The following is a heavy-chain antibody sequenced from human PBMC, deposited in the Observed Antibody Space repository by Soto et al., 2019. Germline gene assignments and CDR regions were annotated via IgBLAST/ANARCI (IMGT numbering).Heavy chain of an antibody. J-gene: IGHJ5*02. CDR2: IRGTAT. CDR3: AKCAVLITTSGGWGNWFDP. Sequence: EVQLLESGGTLVQPGESLRLSCEVSGFSFSSFAMNWVRQAPGEGLEWVSSIRGTATSYADSVTGRFTISRDNSKNTVYLQMNTLKGEDTAVYYCAKCAVLITTSGGWGNWFDPWGQGNLVIVSS. D-gene: IGHD3-16*01. CDR1: GFSFSSFA. V-gene: IGHV3-23*01.